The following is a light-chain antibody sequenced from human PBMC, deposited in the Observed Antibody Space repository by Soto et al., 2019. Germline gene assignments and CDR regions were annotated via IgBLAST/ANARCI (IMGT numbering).Light chain of an antibody. J-gene: IGKJ1*01. V-gene: IGKV1-5*03. CDR3: QHSNGDWWT. CDR2: KAS. CDR1: ESISRG. Sequence: DIQMTQSPSTLSASVGDTVTITCRARESISRGLAWHQQKPGKAPNLLRYKASSLESGDPSRFSGSVSGTESNLTTSSLQPGEVATYYCQHSNGDWWTFGQGTKLEIK.